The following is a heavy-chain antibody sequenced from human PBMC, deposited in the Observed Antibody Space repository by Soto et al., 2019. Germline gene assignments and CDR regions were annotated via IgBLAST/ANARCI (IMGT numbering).Heavy chain of an antibody. CDR1: GFTFSSYG. CDR2: ISYEGSNK. V-gene: IGHV3-30*18. CDR3: AKDGPYYGSGPTVQDGGEWFDP. Sequence: QVQLVESGGGVVQPGRSLRLSCAASGFTFSSYGMHWVRQASGKGLEWVAVISYEGSNKYYADSVKGRFTISRDNSKNTLYLQMNILRAEDTAVYYCAKDGPYYGSGPTVQDGGEWFDPWREGTMITVSS. J-gene: IGHJ5*02. D-gene: IGHD3-10*01.